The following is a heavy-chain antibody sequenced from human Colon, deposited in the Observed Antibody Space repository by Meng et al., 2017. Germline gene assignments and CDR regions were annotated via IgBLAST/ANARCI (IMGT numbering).Heavy chain of an antibody. V-gene: IGHV3-9*01. CDR2: ICTNSACS. J-gene: IGHJ4*02. Sequence: GGSLRLSCAVSGFRFQDYAMHWVRQVPGKGLEWVSGICTNSACSGYADSVKGRFTISRDNAKNSLYLQMDSLRHEDTAFYYCAKELSVLGMSPLDYWGQGTRVTVSS. CDR1: GFRFQDYA. D-gene: IGHD6-19*01. CDR3: AKELSVLGMSPLDY.